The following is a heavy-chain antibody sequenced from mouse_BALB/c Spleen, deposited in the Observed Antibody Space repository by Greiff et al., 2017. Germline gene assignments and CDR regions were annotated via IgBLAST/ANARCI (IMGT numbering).Heavy chain of an antibody. V-gene: IGHV7-3*02. Sequence: EAQVVESGGGLVQPGGSLRLSCATSGFTFTDYYMSWVRQPPGKALEWLGFIRNKANGYTTEYSASVKGRFTISRDNSQSILYLQMNTLRAEDSATYDCARERYDAMDYWGQGTSVTVSS. CDR1: GFTFTDYY. CDR2: IRNKANGYTT. J-gene: IGHJ4*01. CDR3: ARERYDAMDY.